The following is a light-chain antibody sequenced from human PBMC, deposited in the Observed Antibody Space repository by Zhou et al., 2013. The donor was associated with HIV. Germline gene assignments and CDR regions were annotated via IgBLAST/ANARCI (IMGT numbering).Light chain of an antibody. CDR2: GAT. J-gene: IGKJ4*01. CDR3: QQSYTTPET. CDR1: QTVSSN. V-gene: IGKV3-15*01. Sequence: EIAIWQSPGTLSLSPGERATVSCRASQTVSSNLAWYQQKPGQAPRLLIYGATTRATGIPERFSGSGSGTEFTLTISSLQPEDFANYYCQQSYTTPETFGGGTKVEIK.